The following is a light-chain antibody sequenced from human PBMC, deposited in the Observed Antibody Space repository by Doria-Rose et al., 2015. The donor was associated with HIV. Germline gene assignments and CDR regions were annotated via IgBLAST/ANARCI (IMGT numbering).Light chain of an antibody. Sequence: SASIGDRVTITCRASQGISNSLAWYQQKPGNAPKLLFYAASRLESGVPSRFSGSGSGTDYTLTISSLQPEDFATYYCQQYYSTPLTFGPGTKVEIK. J-gene: IGKJ3*01. CDR1: QGISNS. CDR3: QQYYSTPLT. V-gene: IGKV1-NL1*01. CDR2: AAS.